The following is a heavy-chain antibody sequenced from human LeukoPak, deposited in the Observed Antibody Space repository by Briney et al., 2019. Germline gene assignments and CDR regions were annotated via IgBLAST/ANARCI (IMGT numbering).Heavy chain of an antibody. Sequence: GGSLRLSCAASGFTFSSYWMSWVRQAPGKGLEWVANIKQDGSEKYYVDSVKGRFTISRDNAKNSLYLQMNSLRAEDMALYYCAASGAGYCSGGSCSPDAFDIWGQGTMVTVSS. CDR3: AASGAGYCSGGSCSPDAFDI. V-gene: IGHV3-7*03. J-gene: IGHJ3*02. CDR2: IKQDGSEK. CDR1: GFTFSSYW. D-gene: IGHD2-15*01.